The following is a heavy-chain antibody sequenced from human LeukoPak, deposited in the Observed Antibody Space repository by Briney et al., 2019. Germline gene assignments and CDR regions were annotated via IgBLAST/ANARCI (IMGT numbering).Heavy chain of an antibody. Sequence: KSSETLSLTCAVYGGSFSGYYWSWIRQPPGKGLEWIGEINHSGSTNYNPSLKSRVTISVDTSKNQFSLKLSSVTAADTAVYYCARGRRSDYWGQGTLVTVSS. CDR2: INHSGST. CDR1: GGSFSGYY. CDR3: ARGRRSDY. V-gene: IGHV4-34*01. J-gene: IGHJ4*02. D-gene: IGHD1-14*01.